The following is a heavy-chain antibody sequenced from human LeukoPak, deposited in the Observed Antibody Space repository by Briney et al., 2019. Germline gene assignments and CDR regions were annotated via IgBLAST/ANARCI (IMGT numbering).Heavy chain of an antibody. CDR1: GYTFTGYY. CDR2: INPDSGGT. D-gene: IGHD1-1*01. CDR3: ARSITATGH. V-gene: IGHV1-2*02. Sequence: ASVKVSCKASGYTFTGYYIHWVRQAPGQGLEWMGYINPDSGGTNYAQKFQGRVTMTRDTSISTAYMELSGLTSDDTAVYYCARSITATGHWGQGTLATVSS. J-gene: IGHJ4*02.